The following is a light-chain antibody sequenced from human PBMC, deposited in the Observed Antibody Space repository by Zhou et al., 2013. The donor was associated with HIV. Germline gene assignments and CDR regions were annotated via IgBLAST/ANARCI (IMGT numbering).Light chain of an antibody. J-gene: IGKJ4*02. CDR2: QAS. Sequence: DVQLTQSPSTLSASVGDAVTITCRARQTISPWVAWYQQKPGRAPKLLVYQASTLESRVPSRFSGRGSGADFHLSIVSLQPDDFATYYCQYYGDSSKTFGRGTRVEMK. CDR3: QYYGDSSKT. CDR1: QTISPW. V-gene: IGKV1-5*03.